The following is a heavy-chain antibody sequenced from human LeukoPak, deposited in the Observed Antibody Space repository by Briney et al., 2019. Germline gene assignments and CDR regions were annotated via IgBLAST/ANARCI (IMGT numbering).Heavy chain of an antibody. V-gene: IGHV3-30*04. Sequence: GGSLRLSCAASGFTFNNYAMHWVRQAPGKGLEWEAIISYGGTDKYNADSVKGRFTVSRDNSKSTVFLQMHSLSPDDTAVYYCARANSTSWHNFDYWGQGTLVTVSS. J-gene: IGHJ4*02. CDR1: GFTFNNYA. CDR2: ISYGGTDK. CDR3: ARANSTSWHNFDY. D-gene: IGHD6-13*01.